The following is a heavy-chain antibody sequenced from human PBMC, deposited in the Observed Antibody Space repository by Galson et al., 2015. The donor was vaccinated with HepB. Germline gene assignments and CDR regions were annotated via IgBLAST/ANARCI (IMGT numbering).Heavy chain of an antibody. CDR3: ARGKREHDYGDLFDY. J-gene: IGHJ4*02. CDR1: GFTVSSNY. D-gene: IGHD4-17*01. V-gene: IGHV3-53*01. CDR2: IYSGGST. Sequence: SLRLSCAASGFTVSSNYMSWVRQAPGKGLEWVSVIYSGGSTYYADSVKGRFTISRDNSKNTLYLQMNSLRAEDTAVYYCARGKREHDYGDLFDYWGQGTLVTVSS.